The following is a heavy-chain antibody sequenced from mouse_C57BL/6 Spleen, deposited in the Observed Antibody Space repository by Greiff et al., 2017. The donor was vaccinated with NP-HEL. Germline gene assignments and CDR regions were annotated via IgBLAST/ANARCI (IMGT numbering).Heavy chain of an antibody. D-gene: IGHD1-1*01. CDR2: IHPNSGST. CDR3: AGNYGSSYGYFDV. V-gene: IGHV1-64*01. CDR1: GYTFTSYW. J-gene: IGHJ1*03. Sequence: QVQLQQPGAELVKPGASVKLSCKASGYTFTSYWMHWVKQRPGQGLEWIGMIHPNSGSTNYNEKFKSKATLTVDKSSSTAYMQLSSLTSEDSAVYYCAGNYGSSYGYFDVWGTGTTVTVSS.